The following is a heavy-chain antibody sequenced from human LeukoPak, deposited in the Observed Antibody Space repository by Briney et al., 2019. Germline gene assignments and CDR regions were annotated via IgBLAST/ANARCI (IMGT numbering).Heavy chain of an antibody. D-gene: IGHD1-26*01. Sequence: ASVKVSCKASGYTFTSYYMHWVRQAPGQGLEWMGLINPTGGSTGYAQKFQDRVTMTRDMSTSTDYMELSSLRSEDTAIHYCARDNSVGDNAWWFDPWGQGTLVTVSS. J-gene: IGHJ5*02. CDR3: ARDNSVGDNAWWFDP. CDR1: GYTFTSYY. CDR2: INPTGGST. V-gene: IGHV1-46*01.